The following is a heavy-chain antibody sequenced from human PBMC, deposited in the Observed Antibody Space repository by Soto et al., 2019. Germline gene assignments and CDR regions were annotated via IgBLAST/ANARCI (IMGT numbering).Heavy chain of an antibody. J-gene: IGHJ5*02. D-gene: IGHD1-26*01. CDR3: ASAVYRWNWFDP. V-gene: IGHV3-30-3*01. Sequence: QVQLVESGGGVVQPGRSLRLSCEASGFTFSSYAMHWVRQAPGKGLEWVAVISYDGSNKYYADSVKGRFTISRDNSKNTLYLQMNSLRAEDTAVYYCASAVYRWNWFDPWGQGTLVTVSS. CDR1: GFTFSSYA. CDR2: ISYDGSNK.